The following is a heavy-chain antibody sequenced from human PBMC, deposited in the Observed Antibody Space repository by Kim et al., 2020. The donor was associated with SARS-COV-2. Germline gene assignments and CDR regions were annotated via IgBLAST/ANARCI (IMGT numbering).Heavy chain of an antibody. J-gene: IGHJ4*02. Sequence: VKSRITINPDTSKNQFSLQLNSVTPEDTAVYYCAREVIAAAGTGAYYVDYWGQGTLVTVSS. V-gene: IGHV6-1*01. D-gene: IGHD6-13*01. CDR3: AREVIAAAGTGAYYVDY.